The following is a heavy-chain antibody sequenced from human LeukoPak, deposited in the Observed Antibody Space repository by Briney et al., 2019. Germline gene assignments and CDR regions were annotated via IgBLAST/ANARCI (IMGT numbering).Heavy chain of an antibody. CDR3: AKQLVAGTFDY. D-gene: IGHD6-13*01. Sequence: GGSLRLSCAASGFTFTTYPMSWVRQAPGKGLEWVSAISASGGGTYYADSVKGRFTISRDNAKNSLYLQMNSLRAEDTALYYCAKQLVAGTFDYWGQGTLVTVSS. V-gene: IGHV3-23*01. J-gene: IGHJ4*02. CDR2: ISASGGGT. CDR1: GFTFTTYP.